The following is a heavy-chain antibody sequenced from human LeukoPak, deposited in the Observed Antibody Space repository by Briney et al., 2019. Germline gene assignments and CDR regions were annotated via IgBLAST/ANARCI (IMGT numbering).Heavy chain of an antibody. CDR1: GYSISSGYY. CDR3: ARGGNYWPQWWFDP. V-gene: IGHV4-61*01. D-gene: IGHD1-26*01. CDR2: IYYTGST. J-gene: IGHJ5*02. Sequence: SETLSLTCTVSGYSISSGYYWGWIRQPPGKGLEWIGYIYYTGSTSYNPSLKSRVTMSLDASKNQFSLELNSVTPADTAVYYCARGGNYWPQWWFDPWGRGTLVSVSS.